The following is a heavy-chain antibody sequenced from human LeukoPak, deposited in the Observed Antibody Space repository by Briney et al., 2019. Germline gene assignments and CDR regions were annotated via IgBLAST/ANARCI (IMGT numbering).Heavy chain of an antibody. CDR3: ASILTTFDFWSGANWFDP. CDR1: GGSISSSSYY. Sequence: KPSETLSLTRTVSGGSISSSSYYWGWIRQPPGKGLEWIGSIYYSGSTYYNPSLKSRVTISVDTSKNQFSLKLSSVTAADTAVYYCASILTTFDFWSGANWFDPWGQGTLVTVSS. J-gene: IGHJ5*02. CDR2: IYYSGST. D-gene: IGHD3-3*01. V-gene: IGHV4-39*01.